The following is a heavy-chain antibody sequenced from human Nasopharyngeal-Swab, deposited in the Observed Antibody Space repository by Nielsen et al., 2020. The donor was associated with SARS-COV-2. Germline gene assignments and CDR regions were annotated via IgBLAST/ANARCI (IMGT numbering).Heavy chain of an antibody. V-gene: IGHV4-59*01. CDR2: IYYSGST. CDR1: GGSISSYY. CDR3: AREYQSTYYYDSSGPIYDAFDI. Sequence: SETLSLTCTVSGGSISSYYWSWIWQLPGQGLEWIGYIYYSGSTNYNPSLKSRVTISVDTSKNQFSLKLSSVTAADTAVYYCAREYQSTYYYDSSGPIYDAFDIWGQGTMVTVSS. J-gene: IGHJ3*02. D-gene: IGHD3-22*01.